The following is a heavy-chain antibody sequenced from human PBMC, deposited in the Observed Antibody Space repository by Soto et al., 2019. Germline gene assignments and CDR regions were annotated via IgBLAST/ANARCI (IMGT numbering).Heavy chain of an antibody. CDR1: GFTFSSYA. V-gene: IGHV3-30-3*01. Sequence: GGSLRLSCAASGFTFSSYAVHWVRQAPGKGLEWVAVMSYDGSNKYYADSVKGRFTISSDNSKNTLYLQMNSLGTEDTAVYYCARGYCSRPSCSHFDCWGQGTLVTVSS. CDR3: ARGYCSRPSCSHFDC. D-gene: IGHD2-2*01. CDR2: MSYDGSNK. J-gene: IGHJ4*02.